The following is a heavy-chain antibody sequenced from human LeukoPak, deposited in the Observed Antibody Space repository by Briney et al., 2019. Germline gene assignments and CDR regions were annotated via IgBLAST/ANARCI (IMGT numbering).Heavy chain of an antibody. D-gene: IGHD4-17*01. CDR3: ARHDGYGDLLNWFDP. CDR1: GGSINNYY. CDR2: IYTRGST. J-gene: IGHJ5*02. V-gene: IGHV4-4*07. Sequence: SETLSPTCTVSGGSINNYYWSWIRQPAGKGLEWIGRIYTRGSTNYNPSLKSRVTISVDTSKNQFSLKLSSVTAADTAVYYCARHDGYGDLLNWFDPWGQGTLVTVSS.